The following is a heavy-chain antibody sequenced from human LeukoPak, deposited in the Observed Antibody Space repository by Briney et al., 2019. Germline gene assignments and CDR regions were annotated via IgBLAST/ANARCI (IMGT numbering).Heavy chain of an antibody. CDR2: ISAYNGNT. CDR3: ARDRGIAAAGTLGY. Sequence: ASVKVSCTASGYTFTDYYMHWVRQAPGQGLEWMGWISAYNGNTNYAQKLQGRVTMTTDTSTSTAYMELRSLRSDDTAVYYCARDRGIAAAGTLGYWGQGTLVTVSS. CDR1: GYTFTDYY. J-gene: IGHJ4*02. V-gene: IGHV1-18*04. D-gene: IGHD6-13*01.